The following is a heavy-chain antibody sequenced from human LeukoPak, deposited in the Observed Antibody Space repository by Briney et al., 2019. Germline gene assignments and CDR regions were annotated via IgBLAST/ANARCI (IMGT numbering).Heavy chain of an antibody. CDR1: GFTFSSYG. Sequence: GGSLRLSCAASGFTFSSYGMHWVRQAPGKGLEWVAVISYDGSNKYYADSVKGRFTISRDNSKNTLYLQMNSLRAEDTAVYYCAKDDLYAGPHTNFDYWGQGTLVTVSS. V-gene: IGHV3-30*18. CDR3: AKDDLYAGPHTNFDY. D-gene: IGHD2-8*01. CDR2: ISYDGSNK. J-gene: IGHJ4*02.